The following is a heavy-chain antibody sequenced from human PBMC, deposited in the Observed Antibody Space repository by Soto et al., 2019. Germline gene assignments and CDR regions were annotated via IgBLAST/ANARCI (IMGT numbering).Heavy chain of an antibody. J-gene: IGHJ4*02. Sequence: SVKASCKASGGTFSRYAISWVRQAAGQALEWMGGIIPIFGTANYAQKFQGRVTITADESTSTAYMERSSLRPEDTAVYYCARGVPYDSSGYLPDGPYFDYWGQGTLVTVSS. D-gene: IGHD3-22*01. CDR1: GGTFSRYA. CDR2: IIPIFGTA. CDR3: ARGVPYDSSGYLPDGPYFDY. V-gene: IGHV1-69*13.